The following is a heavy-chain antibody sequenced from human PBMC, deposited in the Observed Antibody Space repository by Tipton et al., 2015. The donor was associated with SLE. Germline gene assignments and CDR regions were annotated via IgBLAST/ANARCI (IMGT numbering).Heavy chain of an antibody. Sequence: LRLSCTVSGGSISSYYWSWIRQPPGKGLEWIGYFYYNGSSTYNPSLKSRATILVDTPKTQFSLKLNSVTAADTAVYYCAREPSGSGIDAFDIWGQGTMVTVSS. V-gene: IGHV4-59*01. J-gene: IGHJ3*02. CDR2: FYYNGSS. CDR1: GGSISSYY. CDR3: AREPSGSGIDAFDI. D-gene: IGHD3-10*01.